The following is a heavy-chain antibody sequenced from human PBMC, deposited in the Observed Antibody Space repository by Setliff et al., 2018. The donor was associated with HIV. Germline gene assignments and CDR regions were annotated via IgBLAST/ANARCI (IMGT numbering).Heavy chain of an antibody. V-gene: IGHV3-48*04. CDR3: ARKFRPGHGVDV. CDR2: ISSSSSSI. J-gene: IGHJ6*02. Sequence: GGSLRLSCAASGFTFSNYAMSWVRQAPGKGLEWVSYISSSSSSIYYGDSVKGRFTISRDNAKNSLHLQMNSLRAEDTAIYYCARKFRPGHGVDVWGQGTTVTVSS. CDR1: GFTFSNYA. D-gene: IGHD3-10*01.